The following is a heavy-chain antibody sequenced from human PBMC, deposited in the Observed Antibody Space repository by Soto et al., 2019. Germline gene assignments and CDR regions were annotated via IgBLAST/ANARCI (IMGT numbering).Heavy chain of an antibody. J-gene: IGHJ6*02. V-gene: IGHV4-59*08. D-gene: IGHD3-10*01. Sequence: VQLQESGPGLVKPSETLSLSCTVSGGSISSYYWSWFRQSPGRRMEWIGYVHHSWGSSYNPSLQSRVAISLDTSKSQFSRKVTSVTATDTAAYYCARQGFGSLHGLADVSGQGTTVTVSS. CDR1: GGSISSYY. CDR3: ARQGFGSLHGLADV. CDR2: VHHSWGS.